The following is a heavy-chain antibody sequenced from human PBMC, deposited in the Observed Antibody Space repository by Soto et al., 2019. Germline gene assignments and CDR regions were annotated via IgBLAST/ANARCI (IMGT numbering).Heavy chain of an antibody. D-gene: IGHD3-10*01. CDR1: GFTFSSYA. CDR2: FSGSGDNT. Sequence: AGGSLRLSCAASGFTFSSYAMRWVRQAPGKGLEWVSSFSGSGDNTDYADSVKGRFTISRDNSKNTLYLQVNSLRAEDTAVYYCAKSARFGGTGKDAFDIWGQGTMVTVS. CDR3: AKSARFGGTGKDAFDI. V-gene: IGHV3-23*01. J-gene: IGHJ3*02.